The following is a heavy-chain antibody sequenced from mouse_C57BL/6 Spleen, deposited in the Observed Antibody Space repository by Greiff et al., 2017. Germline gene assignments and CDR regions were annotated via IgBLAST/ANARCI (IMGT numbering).Heavy chain of an antibody. V-gene: IGHV5-6*01. J-gene: IGHJ2*01. Sequence: EVNVVESGGDLVKPGGSLKLSCAASGFTFSSYGMSWVRQTPDKRLEWVATISSGGSYTYYPDSVKGRFTISRDNAKNTLYLQMSSLKSEDTAMYYCARQLQDYFDYWGQGTTLTVSS. CDR1: GFTFSSYG. CDR2: ISSGGSYT. D-gene: IGHD1-1*01. CDR3: ARQLQDYFDY.